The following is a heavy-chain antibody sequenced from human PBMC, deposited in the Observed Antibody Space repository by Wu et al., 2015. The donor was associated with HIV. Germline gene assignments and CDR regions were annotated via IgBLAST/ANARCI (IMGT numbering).Heavy chain of an antibody. J-gene: IGHJ5*02. D-gene: IGHD3-16*01. CDR1: GYTFTSYG. CDR3: ARDWGGXSFRFDP. V-gene: IGHV1-18*01. CDR2: ISTYNGKT. Sequence: QVQLVQSGAEMKKPGASVKVSCKASGYTFTSYGISWVRQAPGQGLEWMGWISTYNGKTNYAQKLQGRVTMTTDTSTSTVYMELRSLRSDDTAVYYCARDWGGXSFRFDPWGQGNPRSPS.